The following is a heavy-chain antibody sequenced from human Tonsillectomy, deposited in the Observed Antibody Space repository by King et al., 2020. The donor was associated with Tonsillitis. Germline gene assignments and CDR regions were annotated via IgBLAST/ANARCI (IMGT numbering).Heavy chain of an antibody. J-gene: IGHJ5*02. Sequence: VQLVESGGGLVQPGGSLRLSCAASGFAFDTYWMNWVRQAPGKGLEWLANINEDGSDAYYADCVKGRFTISRDNAKNSLYLQMNSLRTEDTALYYCVGGRAPGGNGWVDAWGGGSLV. CDR2: INEDGSDA. CDR1: GFAFDTYW. CDR3: VGGRAPGGNGWVDA. D-gene: IGHD4-23*01. V-gene: IGHV3-7*03.